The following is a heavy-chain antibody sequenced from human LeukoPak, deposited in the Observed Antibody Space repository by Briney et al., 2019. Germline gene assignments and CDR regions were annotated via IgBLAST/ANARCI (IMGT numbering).Heavy chain of an antibody. J-gene: IGHJ4*02. CDR2: VNLNSGGT. CDR1: GYTFSGSY. Sequence: ASVKVSCTASGYTFSGSYIHWVRQAPGQGLEWMGWVNLNSGGTNYAQRSRGRVTVSRDTSISTAYMELSSLRSDDTAVYYCVMTHWNARDMVDHWGQGTLVTISS. D-gene: IGHD1-1*01. CDR3: VMTHWNARDMVDH. V-gene: IGHV1-2*02.